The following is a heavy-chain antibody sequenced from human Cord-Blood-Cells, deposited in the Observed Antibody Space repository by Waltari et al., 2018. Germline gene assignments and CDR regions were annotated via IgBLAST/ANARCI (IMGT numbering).Heavy chain of an antibody. D-gene: IGHD3-10*01. CDR3: ASPTYGSGSFDY. CDR2: ISGSGGST. CDR1: GFTFSRYA. V-gene: IGHV3-23*01. Sequence: EVQLLESGGGLVQPGGSLRLSCAASGFTFSRYAMSWVRQAPGKGLEWVSAISGSGGSTYYADSVKGRFTISRDNSKNTLYLQMNSLRAEDTAVYYCASPTYGSGSFDYWGQGTLVTVSS. J-gene: IGHJ4*02.